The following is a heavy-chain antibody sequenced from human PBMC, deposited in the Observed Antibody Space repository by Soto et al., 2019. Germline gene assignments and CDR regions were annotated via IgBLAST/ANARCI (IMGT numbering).Heavy chain of an antibody. CDR2: ISGSGGST. Sequence: PGGSLRLSCAASGFTFSSYAMSWVRQAPGKGLEWVSAISGSGGSTCYADSVKGRFTISRDNSKNTLYLQMNSLRAEDTAVYYCAKDRRDSYGSNGPYYYGMDVWGQGTTVTVSS. J-gene: IGHJ6*02. V-gene: IGHV3-23*01. CDR1: GFTFSSYA. CDR3: AKDRRDSYGSNGPYYYGMDV. D-gene: IGHD5-18*01.